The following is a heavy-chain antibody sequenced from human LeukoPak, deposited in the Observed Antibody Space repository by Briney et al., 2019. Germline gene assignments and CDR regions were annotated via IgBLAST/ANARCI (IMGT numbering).Heavy chain of an antibody. Sequence: PGGSLRLSCAASGFTFSNYGMHWVRQAPGKGLEWVAFIWYDGSNKYYADSVKGRFTISRDNSKNTPSLQMNSLRAEDTAVFYCAKDRGGTNFDYWGQGTLVTVSS. CDR2: IWYDGSNK. V-gene: IGHV3-30*02. J-gene: IGHJ4*02. CDR3: AKDRGGTNFDY. D-gene: IGHD1-1*01. CDR1: GFTFSNYG.